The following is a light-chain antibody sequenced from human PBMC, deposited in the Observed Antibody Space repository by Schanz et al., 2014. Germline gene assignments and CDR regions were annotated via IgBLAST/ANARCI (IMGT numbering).Light chain of an antibody. CDR3: QQRSKSFT. V-gene: IGKV3D-20*02. CDR1: QSVSSSY. J-gene: IGKJ3*01. Sequence: EIVLTQSPGTLSLSPGERATLSCRASQSVSSSYLAWYQQKAGQAPRLLIFDATNRATDIPARFSGSGSGTNFTLTISSLEAEDFAVYYCQQRSKSFTFGPGTRVD. CDR2: DAT.